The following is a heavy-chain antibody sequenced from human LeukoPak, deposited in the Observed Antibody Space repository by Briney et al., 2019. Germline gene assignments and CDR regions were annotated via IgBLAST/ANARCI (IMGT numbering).Heavy chain of an antibody. CDR3: ARVGAAAGSFDY. CDR1: GGSINSYY. J-gene: IGHJ4*02. Sequence: SETLSLTCTVAGGSINSYYWSWIRQPPGKGLECIGYIHYTASTNYNPSLQGRVTISVDKSKNQFSLKLSSLTAADTAVYYCARVGAAAGSFDYWGQGTLVTVSS. D-gene: IGHD6-13*01. V-gene: IGHV4-59*12. CDR2: IHYTAST.